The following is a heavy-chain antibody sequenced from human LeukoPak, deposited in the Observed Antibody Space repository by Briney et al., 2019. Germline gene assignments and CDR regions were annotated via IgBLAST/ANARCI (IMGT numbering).Heavy chain of an antibody. CDR3: AHSIPLDSGYDQPYFDY. V-gene: IGHV2-5*02. D-gene: IGHD5-12*01. Sequence: SGPTLVKPTQTLTRTCTFSGFSLSTSGVAMGWIRQRPGRALGWIALIYWVDDKRYSSSATSRITISKDTSKNQVGLTMTNMDPVDTATYYCAHSIPLDSGYDQPYFDYWGQGTLVTVSS. CDR2: IYWVDDK. CDR1: GFSLSTSGVA. J-gene: IGHJ4*02.